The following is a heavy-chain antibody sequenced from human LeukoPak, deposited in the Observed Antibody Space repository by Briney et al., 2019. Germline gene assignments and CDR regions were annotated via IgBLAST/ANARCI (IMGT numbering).Heavy chain of an antibody. CDR3: AKRSGASTYYFDY. V-gene: IGHV3-23*01. CDR1: GFTFSSYA. D-gene: IGHD6-19*01. CDR2: LSTSGGNT. Sequence: PGGSLRLSCAASGFTFSSYATSWVRLPPGKGLQWVSSLSTSGGNTYYADSVRGRFTISRDNSQNTLYLQMDSLRAEDTAVYYCAKRSGASTYYFDYWGQGALLTVSS. J-gene: IGHJ4*02.